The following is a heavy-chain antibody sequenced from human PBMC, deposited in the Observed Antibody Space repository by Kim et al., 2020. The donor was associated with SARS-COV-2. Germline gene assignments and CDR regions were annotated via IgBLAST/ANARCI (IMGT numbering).Heavy chain of an antibody. CDR2: ISYDGSNK. J-gene: IGHJ4*02. CDR1: GFTFSSYG. CDR3: AKSYYYDSSGYPAHFDY. D-gene: IGHD3-22*01. V-gene: IGHV3-30*18. Sequence: GGSLRLSCAASGFTFSSYGMHWVRQAPGKGLEWVAVISYDGSNKYYADSVKGRFTISRDNSKNTLYLQMNSLRAEDTAVYYCAKSYYYDSSGYPAHFDYWGQGTLVTVSS.